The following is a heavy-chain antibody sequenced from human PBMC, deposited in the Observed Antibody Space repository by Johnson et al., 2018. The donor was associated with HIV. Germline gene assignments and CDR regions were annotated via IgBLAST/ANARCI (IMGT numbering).Heavy chain of an antibody. CDR3: IKDRGRPGTPAALDI. CDR1: GFTFSSYW. Sequence: EMQLVECGGCLVQPGGSLRLACADSGFTFSSYWMHGVRQAPGTGLVWVSRINSDCSTTLYACSVKCRFNICSDNSKNTLYLQMNSLRADDTSVYYCIKDRGRPGTPAALDIWGQGTMVTVSS. D-gene: IGHD3-10*01. V-gene: IGHV3-74*01. CDR2: INSDCSTT. J-gene: IGHJ3*02.